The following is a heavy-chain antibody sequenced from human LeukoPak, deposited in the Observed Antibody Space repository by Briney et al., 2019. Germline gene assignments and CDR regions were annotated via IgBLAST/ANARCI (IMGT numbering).Heavy chain of an antibody. Sequence: GGSLPHSRAASGLTDRSNHRRWAGQAPGKGRECGSIIYSGGSAYYAASLKGRFTISRYNSKTTLYLQMNSLRPEDTAVYYCARAIRSDLLKGYFDYWGRGTLVTVSS. CDR3: ARAIRSDLLKGYFDY. CDR2: IYSGGSA. D-gene: IGHD2-15*01. CDR1: GLTDRSNH. J-gene: IGHJ4*02. V-gene: IGHV3-53*01.